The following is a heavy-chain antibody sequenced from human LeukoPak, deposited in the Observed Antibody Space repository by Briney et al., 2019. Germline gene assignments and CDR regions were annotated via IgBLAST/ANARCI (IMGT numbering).Heavy chain of an antibody. CDR3: ARDPRKLRYFDWLYNWFDP. CDR2: ISAYNGNT. Sequence: WASVKVSCKASGYTFTSYGISWVRQAPGQGLEWMGWISAYNGNTNYAQKLQGRVTITADESTSTAYMELSSLRSEDTAVYYCARDPRKLRYFDWLYNWFDPWGQGTLVTVSS. V-gene: IGHV1-18*01. D-gene: IGHD3-9*01. CDR1: GYTFTSYG. J-gene: IGHJ5*02.